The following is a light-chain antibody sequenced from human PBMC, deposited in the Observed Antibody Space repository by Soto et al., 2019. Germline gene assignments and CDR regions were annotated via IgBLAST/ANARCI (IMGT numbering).Light chain of an antibody. CDR1: SSDVGAYNY. V-gene: IGLV2-14*01. CDR3: SSYTSSSTLEV. J-gene: IGLJ1*01. Sequence: QSALTQPASVSGSPGQSITISCTGTSSDVGAYNYVSWYQQHPGKAPKLMIYEVSNRPSGVSNRFSGPKSGNTASLTISGLQAEDEADYYCSSYTSSSTLEVFGTGTKLTVL. CDR2: EVS.